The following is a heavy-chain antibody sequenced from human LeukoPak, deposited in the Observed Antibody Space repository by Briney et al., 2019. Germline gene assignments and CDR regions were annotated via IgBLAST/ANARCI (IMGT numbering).Heavy chain of an antibody. CDR1: GFTFDDYA. D-gene: IGHD3-22*01. V-gene: IGHV3-9*01. J-gene: IGHJ3*02. CDR3: AKDRTAHYYDSSGYYYGAFDI. Sequence: GGSLRLSCAASGFTFDDYAMHWVRHAPGKGLEGVSGISWNSGSIGYADSVKGRFTISRDNAKNSLYLQMNSLRAEDTALYYCAKDRTAHYYDSSGYYYGAFDIWGQGTMVTVSS. CDR2: ISWNSGSI.